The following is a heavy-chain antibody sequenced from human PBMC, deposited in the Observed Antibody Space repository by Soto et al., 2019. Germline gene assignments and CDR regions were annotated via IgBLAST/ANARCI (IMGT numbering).Heavy chain of an antibody. CDR1: GFTFSTYS. J-gene: IGHJ6*03. CDR3: ARPYDIWSGYFSDHYYNMDV. CDR2: ISSSSTYI. Sequence: EVQLVESGGGLVKPGGSLRLSCAASGFTFSTYSMNWVRQAPGKGLEWVSSISSSSTYIYYADSVKGRFTISRDNAKNSLYLQMNSLRAEDTAVYYCARPYDIWSGYFSDHYYNMDVWGKGTTVTVSS. D-gene: IGHD3-3*01. V-gene: IGHV3-21*01.